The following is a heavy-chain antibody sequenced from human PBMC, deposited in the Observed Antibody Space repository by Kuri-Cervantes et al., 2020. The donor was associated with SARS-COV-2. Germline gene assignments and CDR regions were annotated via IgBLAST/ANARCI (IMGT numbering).Heavy chain of an antibody. CDR3: TTLIDY. CDR2: VRGKANNYAT. V-gene: IGHV3-73*01. J-gene: IGHJ4*02. Sequence: GESLKISCAASGFTFSSYSMNWVRQAPGKGLEWVGRVRGKANNYATAYAASVEGRFTISRDDSKNMGYLQMNSLKTEDTAVYYCTTLIDYWGQGALVTVSS. CDR1: GFTFSSYS.